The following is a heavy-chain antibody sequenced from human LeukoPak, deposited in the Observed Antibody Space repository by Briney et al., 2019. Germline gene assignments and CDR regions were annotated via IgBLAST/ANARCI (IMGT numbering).Heavy chain of an antibody. V-gene: IGHV4-34*01. CDR3: AGGYCSSTSCHRYFDY. Sequence: SETLSLTCAAYGCSFSGYYLSWIRQPPGKGLEWIGEINHSGSTNYNPSLKSRVTISVDTSKNQFSLKLSSVTAAEAAVYYCAGGYCSSTSCHRYFDYWGQGTPVTVSS. CDR2: INHSGST. CDR1: GCSFSGYY. D-gene: IGHD2-2*01. J-gene: IGHJ4*02.